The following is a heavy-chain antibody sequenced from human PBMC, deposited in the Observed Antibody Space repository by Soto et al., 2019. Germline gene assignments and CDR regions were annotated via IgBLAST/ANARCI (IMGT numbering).Heavy chain of an antibody. Sequence: GGSLRLSCAASGFTFSSYAMNWVRQAPGKGLEWVSAISSGGGSPYYADSVKGRFTISRDNSKNTLYLQMNDLRAEDTAVYFCAKGDGRIVPRHFDYWGQGTLVTVSS. V-gene: IGHV3-23*01. CDR1: GFTFSSYA. CDR3: AKGDGRIVPRHFDY. D-gene: IGHD6-6*01. CDR2: ISSGGGSP. J-gene: IGHJ4*02.